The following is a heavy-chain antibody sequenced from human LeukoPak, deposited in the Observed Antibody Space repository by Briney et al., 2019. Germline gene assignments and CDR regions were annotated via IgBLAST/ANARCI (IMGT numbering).Heavy chain of an antibody. J-gene: IGHJ4*02. CDR3: ATEGHYYDSSGYYYFDY. CDR2: ISAYNGNT. CDR1: GYTFTSYG. V-gene: IGHV1-18*01. Sequence: ASVKVSCKASGYTFTSYGISWVRQAPGQGLEWMGWISAYNGNTNYAQKLQGRVTMTTDTSTSTAYMELRSLRSDDTAVYYCATEGHYYDSSGYYYFDYWGQGTLVTVSS. D-gene: IGHD3-22*01.